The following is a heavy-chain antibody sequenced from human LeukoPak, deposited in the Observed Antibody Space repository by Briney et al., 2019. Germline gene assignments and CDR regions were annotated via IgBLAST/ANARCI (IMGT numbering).Heavy chain of an antibody. V-gene: IGHV4-4*07. D-gene: IGHD3-10*01. J-gene: IGHJ4*02. CDR2: IYTSGST. Sequence: SETLSLTCTVSGGSISSYYWSWIRQPAGKGLEWIGRIYTSGSTNYNPSLKSRVTMSVDTSKNQFSLKLSSVTAADTAVYYCAGDSTGGSGSYYTYFDYWGQGTLVTVSS. CDR1: GGSISSYY. CDR3: AGDSTGGSGSYYTYFDY.